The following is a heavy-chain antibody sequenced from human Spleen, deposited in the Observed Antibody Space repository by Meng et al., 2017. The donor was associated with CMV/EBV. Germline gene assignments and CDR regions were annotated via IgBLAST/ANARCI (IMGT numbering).Heavy chain of an antibody. Sequence: SGPTLVKPSQTLTLTCTFSGFSLITDKMCVSWVRQPPGKALEWLALIDWDNDKYYTTSLKTRLTISKDTSKNQVVLRMTNMDPVDTATYYCARSSPTSGDAFDIWGQGTMVTVSS. V-gene: IGHV2-70*18. CDR1: GFSLITDKMC. J-gene: IGHJ3*02. CDR2: IDWDNDK. CDR3: ARSSPTSGDAFDI.